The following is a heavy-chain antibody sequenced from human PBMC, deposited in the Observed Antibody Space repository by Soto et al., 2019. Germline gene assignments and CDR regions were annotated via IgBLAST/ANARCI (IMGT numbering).Heavy chain of an antibody. CDR3: ARDRSPYYDFWSGQTDY. D-gene: IGHD3-3*01. J-gene: IGHJ4*02. Sequence: QVQLVQSGAEVKKPGSSVKVSCKASGGTFSSYTISWVRQAPGQGLEWVGRIIPILGIANYAQKFQGRVTITADKSTSTAYMELSSLRSEDTAVYYCARDRSPYYDFWSGQTDYWGQGTLVTVSS. CDR1: GGTFSSYT. CDR2: IIPILGIA. V-gene: IGHV1-69*08.